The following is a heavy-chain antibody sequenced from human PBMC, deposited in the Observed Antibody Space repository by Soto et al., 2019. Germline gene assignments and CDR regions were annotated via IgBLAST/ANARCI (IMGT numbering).Heavy chain of an antibody. J-gene: IGHJ6*04. V-gene: IGHV4-34*01. CDR2: INHSGST. Sequence: SETLSLTCAVYGGSFSGYYGSWIRQPPGKGLEWIGEINHSGSTNYNPSLKSRVTIAVDTSKNHFSLKLSSGTAAAPAVYLCPSVTWAWLHPRDVWGRRHRLPVSS. CDR3: PSVTWAWLHPRDV. CDR1: GGSFSGYY. D-gene: IGHD5-12*01.